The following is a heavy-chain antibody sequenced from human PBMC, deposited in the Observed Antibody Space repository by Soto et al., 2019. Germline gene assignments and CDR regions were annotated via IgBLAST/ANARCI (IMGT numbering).Heavy chain of an antibody. D-gene: IGHD2-21*01. V-gene: IGHV3-23*01. Sequence: EVQLLESGVGLIQPGGSLSLSCEASGFTFSNYGMTWVRLAPGKGLEWVSTISGSGGRTFYADPVKGRFTISRDNSKNTLYLQMNSLRAEDTAVYYWAKEMIASTCADFFDYWGQGTLVTVSS. CDR3: AKEMIASTCADFFDY. CDR1: GFTFSNYG. CDR2: ISGSGGRT. J-gene: IGHJ4*02.